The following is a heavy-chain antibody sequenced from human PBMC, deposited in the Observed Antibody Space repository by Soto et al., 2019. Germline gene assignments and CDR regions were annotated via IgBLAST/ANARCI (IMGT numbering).Heavy chain of an antibody. V-gene: IGHV1-18*01. CDR3: ARDPHIVVVVAADAFDI. D-gene: IGHD2-15*01. J-gene: IGHJ3*02. CDR2: ISAYNGNT. CDR1: GYTFTSYG. Sequence: ASVKVSCKASGYTFTSYGISWVRQAPGQGLEWMGWISAYNGNTNYAQKLQGRVTMTTDTSTSTAYMELRSPRSDDTAVYYCARDPHIVVVVAADAFDIWGQGTMVTVSS.